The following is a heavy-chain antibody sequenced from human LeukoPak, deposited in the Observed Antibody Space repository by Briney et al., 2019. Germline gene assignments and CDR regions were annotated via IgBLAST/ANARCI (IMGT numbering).Heavy chain of an antibody. J-gene: IGHJ6*03. CDR2: IYYSGST. Sequence: SETLSLTCTVPGGSISSSSYYWGWLRQPPGKGLEWIGSIYYSGSTYYNPSLKSRVPISVDTSKNQFSLKLSSVTAANTAVYYCAGTTGDDYGDTDYYYYMDVWGKGTTVTVSS. D-gene: IGHD4-17*01. CDR1: GGSISSSSYY. CDR3: AGTTGDDYGDTDYYYYMDV. V-gene: IGHV4-39*07.